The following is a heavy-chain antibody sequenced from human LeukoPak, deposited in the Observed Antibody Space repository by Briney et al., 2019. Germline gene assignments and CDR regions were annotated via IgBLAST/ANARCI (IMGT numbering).Heavy chain of an antibody. J-gene: IGHJ5*02. CDR2: ISGCGDFT. V-gene: IGHV3-23*01. Sequence: GGSLRLSCVASGFIFSSCAMSWVRQAPGGGLEWVSGISGCGDFTDYTDSVKGRFTISRDNSNNVLYLQMNSLRADDTAVYFCAKAPGSGVTRNWLDPWGQGTLVSVSS. CDR1: GFIFSSCA. CDR3: AKAPGSGVTRNWLDP. D-gene: IGHD2-15*01.